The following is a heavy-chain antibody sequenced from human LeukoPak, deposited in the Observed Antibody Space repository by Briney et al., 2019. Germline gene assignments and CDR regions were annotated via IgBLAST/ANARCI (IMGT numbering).Heavy chain of an antibody. CDR3: ARDSTTVTTLGWFDP. D-gene: IGHD4-17*01. CDR1: GGSISSYY. Sequence: PSETLSLTCTVSGGSISSYYWSWIRQPPGKGLEWIGYIYYSGSTNYNPSLKSRVTISVDTSKNQFSLKLSSVTAADTAVYYCARDSTTVTTLGWFDPWGQGTLVTVSS. V-gene: IGHV4-59*01. J-gene: IGHJ5*02. CDR2: IYYSGST.